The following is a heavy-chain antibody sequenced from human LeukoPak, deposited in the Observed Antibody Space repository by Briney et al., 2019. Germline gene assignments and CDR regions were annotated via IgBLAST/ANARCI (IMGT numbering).Heavy chain of an antibody. Sequence: GGSLRPSCAASGFTLSSYGMHWVRQAPGKGLEWVAVIWYDGSNKYYADSVKGRFTISRDNSKNTLYLQMNSLRAEDTAVYYCARDHTAAFLDYWGQGTLVTVSS. V-gene: IGHV3-33*01. CDR3: ARDHTAAFLDY. D-gene: IGHD5-18*01. CDR2: IWYDGSNK. J-gene: IGHJ4*02. CDR1: GFTLSSYG.